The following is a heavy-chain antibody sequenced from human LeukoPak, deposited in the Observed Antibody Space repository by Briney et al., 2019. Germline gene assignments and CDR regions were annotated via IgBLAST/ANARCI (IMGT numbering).Heavy chain of an antibody. CDR3: ARLAVAGMRGGYFDY. V-gene: IGHV1-2*02. D-gene: IGHD6-19*01. CDR1: GYTFTGYY. J-gene: IGHJ4*02. Sequence: ASVKVSCKASGYTFTGYYMHWVRQAPGQGLEWMGWIDPDSGGTNYAQKFQGRVTMTRDTSISTAYMELSRLRSDDTAVYYCARLAVAGMRGGYFDYWGQGTLVTVSS. CDR2: IDPDSGGT.